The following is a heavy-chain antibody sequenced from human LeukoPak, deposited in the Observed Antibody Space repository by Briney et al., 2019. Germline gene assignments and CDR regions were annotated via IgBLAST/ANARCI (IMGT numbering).Heavy chain of an antibody. CDR1: GYTFTSYY. Sequence: ASVRGSCKASGYTFTSYYIHWVRQAPGQGLEWRGIIKPSSGSTTDAQKFQGRVTMTRDMSTSTVYMELSSLRSEDTAVYFCARSRTVAGTWGGYFDYWGQGTLVTVSS. J-gene: IGHJ4*02. D-gene: IGHD6-19*01. CDR3: ARSRTVAGTWGGYFDY. CDR2: IKPSSGST. V-gene: IGHV1-46*01.